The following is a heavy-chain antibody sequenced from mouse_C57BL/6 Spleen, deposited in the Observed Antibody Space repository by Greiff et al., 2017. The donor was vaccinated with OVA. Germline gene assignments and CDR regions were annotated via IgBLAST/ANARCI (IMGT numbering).Heavy chain of an antibody. Sequence: QVQLQQPGAELVMPGASVKLSCKASGYTFTSYWMHWVKQRPGQGLEWIGEIDPSDSYTNYNQKFKGKSTLTVDKSSSTAYMQLSSLTSEDSAVYYCARGPYGSSGDYAMDYWGQGTSVTVSS. CDR1: GYTFTSYW. J-gene: IGHJ4*01. CDR2: IDPSDSYT. CDR3: ARGPYGSSGDYAMDY. D-gene: IGHD1-1*01. V-gene: IGHV1-69*01.